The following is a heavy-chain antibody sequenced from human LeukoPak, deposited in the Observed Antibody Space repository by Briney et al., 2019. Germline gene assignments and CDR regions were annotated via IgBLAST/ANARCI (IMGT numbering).Heavy chain of an antibody. V-gene: IGHV4-39*01. CDR2: IYYSGST. J-gene: IGHJ5*02. CDR1: GGSISSSSYY. Sequence: PSETLSLTCTVSGGSISSSSYYWGWIRQPPGKGLEWIGSIYYSGSTYYNPSLKSRVTISVDTSKNQFSLKLSSVTAADTAVYYCARGTQYHCSSTSCPDDRVTDAGWFDPWGQGTLVTVSS. D-gene: IGHD2-2*01. CDR3: ARGTQYHCSSTSCPDDRVTDAGWFDP.